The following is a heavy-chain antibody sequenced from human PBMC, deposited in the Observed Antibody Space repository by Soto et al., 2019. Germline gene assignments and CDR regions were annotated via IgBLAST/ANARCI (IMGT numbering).Heavy chain of an antibody. V-gene: IGHV3-9*01. Sequence: PGGSLRLSCVASGFIFEDYDMHWVRQVPGKGLEWVSAISASSDAINYADSVKGRFTLSRDNAKNSMYLEMNSLRVEDTAFYFCVKGTFSRSTVIFDYWGQGTLVTVSS. CDR3: VKGTFSRSTVIFDY. CDR1: GFIFEDYD. CDR2: ISASSDAI. D-gene: IGHD4-17*01. J-gene: IGHJ4*02.